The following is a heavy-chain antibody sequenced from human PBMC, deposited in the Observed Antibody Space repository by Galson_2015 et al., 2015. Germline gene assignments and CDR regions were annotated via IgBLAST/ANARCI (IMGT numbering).Heavy chain of an antibody. V-gene: IGHV3-33*08. CDR3: ARDLTYYDSSGYYDYFDY. CDR1: GFTFSNYW. CDR2: IWYDGSNK. D-gene: IGHD3-22*01. J-gene: IGHJ4*02. Sequence: SLRLSCAASGFTFSNYWMSWVRQAPGKGLEWVAVIWYDGSNKYYADSVKGRFTISRDNSKNTLYLQMNSLRAEDTAVYYCARDLTYYDSSGYYDYFDYWGQGALVTVSS.